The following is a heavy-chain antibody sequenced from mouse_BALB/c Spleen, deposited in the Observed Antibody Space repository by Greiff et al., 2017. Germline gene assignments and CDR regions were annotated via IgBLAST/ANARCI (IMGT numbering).Heavy chain of an antibody. CDR2: IYPSDSYT. CDR3: TRNYGSSDWFAY. J-gene: IGHJ3*01. V-gene: IGHV1-69*02. D-gene: IGHD1-1*01. Sequence: QVQLQQPGAELVRPGASVKLSCKASGYTFTSYWINWVKQRPGQGLEWIGNIYPSDSYTNYNQKFKDKATLTVDKSSSTAYMQLSSPTSEDSAVYYCTRNYGSSDWFAYWGQGTLVTVSA. CDR1: GYTFTSYW.